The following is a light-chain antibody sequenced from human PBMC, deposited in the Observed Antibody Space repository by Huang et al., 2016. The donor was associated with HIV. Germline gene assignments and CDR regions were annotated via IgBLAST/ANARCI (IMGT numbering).Light chain of an antibody. Sequence: EIVMTQSPATLSVSPGERATLSCRASQSVSSNLAWYQQKPGQAPRLLIYGASTRATGRPGRFSALGSGTEFTLTISSLQSEDFAVYYCQQYNNWPPMYTFGQGTNLEIK. J-gene: IGKJ2*01. V-gene: IGKV3-15*01. CDR3: QQYNNWPPMYT. CDR2: GAS. CDR1: QSVSSN.